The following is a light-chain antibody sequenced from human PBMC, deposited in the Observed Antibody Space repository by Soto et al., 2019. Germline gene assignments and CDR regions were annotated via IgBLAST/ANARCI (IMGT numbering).Light chain of an antibody. Sequence: DIQMTQSNSTMCASVGDRVDLTCRASQSISKWLAWHQQKPGKAPKLLIYDASNLDIGVPSSFIFSGSGTEFTLTLSSLQSDDSATYYCQHYNSDSEAFGQGTKVDIK. V-gene: IGKV1-5*01. CDR1: QSISKW. CDR3: QHYNSDSEA. CDR2: DAS. J-gene: IGKJ1*01.